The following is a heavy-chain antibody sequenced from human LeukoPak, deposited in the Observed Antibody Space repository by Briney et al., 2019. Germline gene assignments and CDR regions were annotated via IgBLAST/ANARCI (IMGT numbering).Heavy chain of an antibody. D-gene: IGHD3-10*01. CDR2: VNHSGRT. V-gene: IGHV4-34*01. Sequence: PSETLSLTCAVYGGSFSDYWWTWIRQSPGKGLEWIGEVNHSGRTNYNPSLKSRVSISVDRSKNQFSLKLSSVTAADTAVYYCARDGMVRGMNWGQGTLVTASS. CDR3: ARDGMVRGMN. CDR1: GGSFSDYW. J-gene: IGHJ4*02.